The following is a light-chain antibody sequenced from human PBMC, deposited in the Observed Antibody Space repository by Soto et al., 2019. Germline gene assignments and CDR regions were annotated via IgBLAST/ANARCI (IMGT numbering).Light chain of an antibody. V-gene: IGKV3-15*01. CDR1: QSVSSN. Sequence: EIVMTQSPVTLSVSPGERATLSCRASQSVSSNLAWYQQKPGQAPRLLIYGASTRATGIPARFSGSRSGTEFTLTISSLQSEDFATYYCQQYDNWPRTFGQGTKVEI. J-gene: IGKJ1*01. CDR3: QQYDNWPRT. CDR2: GAS.